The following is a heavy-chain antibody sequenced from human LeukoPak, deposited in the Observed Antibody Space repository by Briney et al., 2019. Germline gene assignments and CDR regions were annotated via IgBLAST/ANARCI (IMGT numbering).Heavy chain of an antibody. V-gene: IGHV4-39*01. Sequence: QTSETLSLTCTVSGGSISSSTYYWGWIRQPPGKGLEWIGSIFYSGSTYYNPSLKSRVTISVDTSKNQFSLKLNFVTAADTAVYYCARQESSNWDWGQGTLVTVSS. CDR1: GGSISSSTYY. D-gene: IGHD6-13*01. CDR3: ARQESSNWD. J-gene: IGHJ4*02. CDR2: IFYSGST.